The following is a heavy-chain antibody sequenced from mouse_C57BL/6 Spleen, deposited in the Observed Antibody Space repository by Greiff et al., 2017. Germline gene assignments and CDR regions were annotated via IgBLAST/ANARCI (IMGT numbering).Heavy chain of an antibody. Sequence: VQLQQPGAELVKPGASVKLSCKASGYTFTSYWMQWVKQRPGQGLEWIGEIDPSDSYTNYNQKFKGKATLTVDTSSSTAYMQLSSLTSEDSAVYYCARRRERLDYWGQGTTLTVSS. V-gene: IGHV1-50*01. J-gene: IGHJ2*01. CDR3: ARRRERLDY. CDR2: IDPSDSYT. CDR1: GYTFTSYW.